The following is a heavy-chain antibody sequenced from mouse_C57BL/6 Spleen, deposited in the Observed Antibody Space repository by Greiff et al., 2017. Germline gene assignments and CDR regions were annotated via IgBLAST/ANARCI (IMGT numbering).Heavy chain of an antibody. CDR3: ARMWYYGSSAMDY. CDR1: GFTFSDYG. V-gene: IGHV5-17*01. J-gene: IGHJ4*01. D-gene: IGHD1-1*01. CDR2: ISSGSSTI. Sequence: EVKLVASGGGLVKPGGSLKLSCAASGFTFSDYGMHWVRQAPEKGLEWVAYISSGSSTIYYADTVKGRFTISRDNAKNTLFLQMTSLRSEDTAMYYCARMWYYGSSAMDYWGQGTSVTVSS.